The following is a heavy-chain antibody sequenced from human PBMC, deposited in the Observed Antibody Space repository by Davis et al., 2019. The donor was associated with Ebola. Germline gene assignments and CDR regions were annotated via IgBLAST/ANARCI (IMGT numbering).Heavy chain of an antibody. CDR2: INPSGGST. J-gene: IGHJ6*02. V-gene: IGHV1-46*01. D-gene: IGHD1-7*01. CDR1: GYTFTSYY. Sequence: ASVKVSCKASGYTFTSYYMHWVRQAPGQGLEWMGIINPSGGSTSYAQKSQGRVTMTRDTSTSTVYMELSSLRSEDTAVYYCARDQRRLELVYYYGMDVWGQGTTVTVSS. CDR3: ARDQRRLELVYYYGMDV.